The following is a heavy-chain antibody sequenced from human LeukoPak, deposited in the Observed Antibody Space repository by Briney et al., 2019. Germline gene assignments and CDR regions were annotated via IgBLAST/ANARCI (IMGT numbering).Heavy chain of an antibody. D-gene: IGHD3-9*01. CDR2: IVHSGST. J-gene: IGHJ6*03. Sequence: SETLSLTCAVYGGSFSGYYWSWIRQPPGKGLECIGEIVHSGSTNYNPSLKSRVPISVDTSKNQFSLKLSSVTAADTAVYYCARGRQPYYDILTGYSTKYYYYYYMDVWGKGTTVTVSS. CDR3: ARGRQPYYDILTGYSTKYYYYYYMDV. V-gene: IGHV4-34*01. CDR1: GGSFSGYY.